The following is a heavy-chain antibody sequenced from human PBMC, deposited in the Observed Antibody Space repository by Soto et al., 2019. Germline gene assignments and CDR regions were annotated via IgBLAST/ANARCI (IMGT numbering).Heavy chain of an antibody. V-gene: IGHV3-30-3*01. D-gene: IGHD3-22*01. CDR2: ISYDGSNK. CDR1: GFTFSSYA. Sequence: QVQLVESGGGVVQPGRSLRLSCAASGFTFSSYAMHWVRQAPGKGLEWVAVISYDGSNKYYADSVKGRFTISRDNSKNTLYLQMNSLRDEDTAVYYCARARRYYYDSSGYYHLDYWGQGTLVTVSS. CDR3: ARARRYYYDSSGYYHLDY. J-gene: IGHJ4*02.